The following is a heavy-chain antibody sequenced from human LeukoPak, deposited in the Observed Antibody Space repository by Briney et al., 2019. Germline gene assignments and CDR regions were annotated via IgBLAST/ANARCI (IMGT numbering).Heavy chain of an antibody. CDR2: IDPSDSYT. CDR3: ARHVGYASGSPLGY. D-gene: IGHD3-10*01. Sequence: GESLKTSCKGSGYSFTSYCISWVRQMPGKGPEWMGRIDPSDSYTNYSPSFQGHVIISADKSISTAYLQWSSLKASDTAMYYCARHVGYASGSPLGYWGQGTLVTVSS. CDR1: GYSFTSYC. J-gene: IGHJ4*02. V-gene: IGHV5-10-1*01.